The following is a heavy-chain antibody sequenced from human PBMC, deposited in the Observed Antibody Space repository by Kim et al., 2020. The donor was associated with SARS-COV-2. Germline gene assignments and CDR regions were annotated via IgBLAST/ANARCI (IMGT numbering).Heavy chain of an antibody. J-gene: IGHJ6*02. D-gene: IGHD2-15*01. V-gene: IGHV4-30-2*01. Sequence: SETLSLTCAVSGGSISSGGYSWSWIRQPPGKGLEWIGYIYHSGSTYYNPSLKSRVTISVDRSKNQFSLKLSSVTAADTAVYYCASRSGYFYGMDVWGQGTTVTVSS. CDR2: IYHSGST. CDR1: GGSISSGGYS. CDR3: ASRSGYFYGMDV.